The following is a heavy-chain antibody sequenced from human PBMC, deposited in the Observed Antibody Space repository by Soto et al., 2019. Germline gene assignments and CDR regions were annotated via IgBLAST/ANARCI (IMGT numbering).Heavy chain of an antibody. CDR2: ISYAGRT. CDR1: GDSVTSGIYY. D-gene: IGHD7-27*01. CDR3: AREWGILPYYVMNV. J-gene: IGHJ6*02. Sequence: SETLSLTCIVSGDSVTSGIYYWTWLRHPPGKGLEWIGYISYAGRTKYNPSLQSRVTISVDTSKNDFSLNLSSVTAADTAVYFCAREWGILPYYVMNVWGQGTAVTV. V-gene: IGHV4-61*03.